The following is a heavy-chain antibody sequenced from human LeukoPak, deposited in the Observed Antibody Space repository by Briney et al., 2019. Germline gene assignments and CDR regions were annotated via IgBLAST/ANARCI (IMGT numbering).Heavy chain of an antibody. CDR1: GFTFSNCG. Sequence: GGSLTLSCAPSGFTFSNCGMSWVRQAPGKGLQWLSFIYGDGTTYYTDSVKGGLTVSRDNSENTLYLRMNSLGAEDTAVYYCAKGPYGLGIYYGMDVWGQGTTVTV. J-gene: IGHJ6*02. CDR2: IYGDGTT. V-gene: IGHV3-23*03. CDR3: AKGPYGLGIYYGMDV. D-gene: IGHD3-10*01.